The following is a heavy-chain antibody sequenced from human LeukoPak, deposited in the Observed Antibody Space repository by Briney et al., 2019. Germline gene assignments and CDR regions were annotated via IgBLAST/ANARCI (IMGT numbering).Heavy chain of an antibody. CDR2: ISSSGSTI. CDR1: GFTFSNYD. CDR3: ARRRSGNLDY. J-gene: IGHJ4*02. Sequence: GGSLRLSCAASGFTFSNYDMNWVRQAPGKGLEWVSYISSSGSTIYYADSLKGRFTISRDNAKNSLYLQMNSLRAEDTAVYYCARRRSGNLDYWGQGTLVTVSS. D-gene: IGHD3-10*01. V-gene: IGHV3-48*03.